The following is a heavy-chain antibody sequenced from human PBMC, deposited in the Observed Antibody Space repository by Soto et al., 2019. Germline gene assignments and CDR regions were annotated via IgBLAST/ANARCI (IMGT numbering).Heavy chain of an antibody. CDR3: ARAGSPDFVFWSGEYRARYYYGMDG. D-gene: IGHD3-3*01. V-gene: IGHV4-59*01. CDR2: IYYSGST. J-gene: IGHJ6*01. Sequence: SETLSLTCTVSGGSISSYSWSWIRQPPGKGLEWIGYIYYSGSTNYNPSLKSRVTISVDTSKNQFSRKLSSVTAADTAVYYCARAGSPDFVFWSGEYRARYYYGMDGWCHGTTLTDS. CDR1: GGSISSYS.